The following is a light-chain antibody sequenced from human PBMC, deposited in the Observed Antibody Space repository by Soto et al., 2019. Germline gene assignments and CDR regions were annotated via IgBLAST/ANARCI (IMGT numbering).Light chain of an antibody. CDR2: SDN. V-gene: IGLV1-40*01. CDR1: SSNIGSFYD. J-gene: IGLJ2*01. CDR3: PSYGNRRDQVV. Sequence: QSVLTQPPSVSGAPGQRVTIPCTGSSSNIGSFYDVHWYQQLPGTVPKLLIYSDNNRPSGVPDRFSGSKSGTAASLAITGLPADDEDYYYRPSYGNRRDQVVFGGGTKVTVL.